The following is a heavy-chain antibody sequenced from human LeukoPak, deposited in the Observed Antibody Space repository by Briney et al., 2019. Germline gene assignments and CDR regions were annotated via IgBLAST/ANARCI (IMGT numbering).Heavy chain of an antibody. Sequence: PGGSLRLSCAASGFTFSTYEMNWVRQAPGKGLEWVSYIFNSDDTIKYADSVKGRFTISRDNAQNSLYLRIDSLRAEDTAIYYCARVGYSSSWHSGSAFDIWGQGTMVTVSS. CDR3: ARVGYSSSWHSGSAFDI. D-gene: IGHD6-13*01. CDR1: GFTFSTYE. J-gene: IGHJ3*02. CDR2: IFNSDDTI. V-gene: IGHV3-48*03.